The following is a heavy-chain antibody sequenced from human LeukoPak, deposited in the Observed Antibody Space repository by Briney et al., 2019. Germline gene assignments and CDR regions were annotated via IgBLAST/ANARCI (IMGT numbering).Heavy chain of an antibody. CDR1: GYTFTGYA. CDR2: VSAYNGNT. J-gene: IGHJ3*02. Sequence: ASVKVSCKASGYTFTGYAISWVRQAPGQGLEWMGWVSAYNGNTNYAQNFQGRVTMTTDTSTSTAYMELRSLRSDDTAVYYCAGSTSSGYYSGDAFDIWGQGTMVTVSS. CDR3: AGSTSSGYYSGDAFDI. D-gene: IGHD3-22*01. V-gene: IGHV1-18*01.